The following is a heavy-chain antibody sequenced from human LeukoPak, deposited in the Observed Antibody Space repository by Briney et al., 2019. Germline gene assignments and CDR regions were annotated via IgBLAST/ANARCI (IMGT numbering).Heavy chain of an antibody. J-gene: IGHJ4*02. V-gene: IGHV1-2*02. D-gene: IGHD3-22*01. CDR1: VYTFTGYD. CDR2: INPNSGGT. CDR3: ARDGRVILPLDY. Sequence: ASVKVSCKPSVYTFTGYDMHWLRQAPGQGLEWMGWINPNSGGTNYAQKFQGRVTMTRDTSISTAYMELSRLRSDDTAVYYCARDGRVILPLDYWGQGTLVTVSS.